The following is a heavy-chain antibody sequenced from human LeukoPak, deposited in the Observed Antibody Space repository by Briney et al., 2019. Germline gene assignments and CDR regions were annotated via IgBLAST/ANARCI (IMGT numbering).Heavy chain of an antibody. CDR2: ISKSGDT. CDR1: GFTVTSYD. D-gene: IGHD6-19*01. V-gene: IGHV3-13*01. J-gene: IGHJ4*02. CDR3: VRGLWEAVAATGIFDY. Sequence: GGSLRLSCAASGFTVTSYDMHWVRQGTRKGLEWVSSISKSGDTYYSDSVKGRFTISRENAKKSLYLQMNSLRAGDTAVYYCVRGLWEAVAATGIFDYWGQGALVTVSS.